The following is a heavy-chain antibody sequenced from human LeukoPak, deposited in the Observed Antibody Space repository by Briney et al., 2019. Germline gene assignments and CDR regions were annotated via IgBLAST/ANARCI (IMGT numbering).Heavy chain of an antibody. J-gene: IGHJ4*02. CDR3: AKHHYSSSRDYFDY. CDR1: GFTFGTYA. Sequence: GGSLRLSCAASGFTFGTYAMTWVRQAPGKGLEWVSVISGSGGSTNYADSVKGRFIISTDNSRNTLFLQMNSLRAEDTAVYYCAKHHYSSSRDYFDYWGQGTLVTVSS. D-gene: IGHD6-13*01. CDR2: ISGSGGST. V-gene: IGHV3-23*01.